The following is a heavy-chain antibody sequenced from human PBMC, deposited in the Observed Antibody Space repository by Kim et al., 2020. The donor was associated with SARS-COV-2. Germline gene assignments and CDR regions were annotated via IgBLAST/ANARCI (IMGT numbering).Heavy chain of an antibody. D-gene: IGHD5-12*01. Sequence: ARKFRGRVTMTRDTSTNTVYMELSSLRSEDTAVYYCARGSGYSGYDYFDYWGQGTLVSVSS. CDR3: ARGSGYSGYDYFDY. V-gene: IGHV1-46*01. J-gene: IGHJ4*02.